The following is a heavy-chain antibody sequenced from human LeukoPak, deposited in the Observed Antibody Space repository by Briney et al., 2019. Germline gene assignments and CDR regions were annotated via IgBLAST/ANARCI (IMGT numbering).Heavy chain of an antibody. CDR3: ARARFYYYDSSGYYYYYGMDV. D-gene: IGHD3-22*01. J-gene: IGHJ6*01. Sequence: GSLRLSCAASGFTFSSYSMNWVRQAPGKGLEWVSSISSSSSYIYYADSVKGRFTISRDNAKNSLYLQMNSLRAEDTAVYYCARARFYYYDSSGYYYYYGMDVWGQGTTVTVSS. V-gene: IGHV3-21*01. CDR1: GFTFSSYS. CDR2: ISSSSSYI.